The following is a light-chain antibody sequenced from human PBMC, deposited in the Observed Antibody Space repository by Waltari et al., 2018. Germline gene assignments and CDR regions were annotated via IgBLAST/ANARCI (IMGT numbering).Light chain of an antibody. CDR2: STS. V-gene: IGKV3-20*01. CDR3: QQYSSSFPWX. J-gene: IGKJ1*01. Sequence: IVLTQSPGTLSLSPGEGASLSCRASQSVHTYYLAWYQQKPGQAPRPLIYSTSTRATGIPDRFSGXGSGTDFXLTVSRLEPEDFAVYYCQQYSSSFPWXFGQGTNVE. CDR1: QSVHTYY.